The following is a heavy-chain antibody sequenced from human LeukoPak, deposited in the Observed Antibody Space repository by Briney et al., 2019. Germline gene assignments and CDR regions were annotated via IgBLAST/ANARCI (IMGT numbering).Heavy chain of an antibody. D-gene: IGHD2-8*01. CDR3: ARDSGLYYRVDYFDY. Sequence: SETLSLTCAVYGGSFSGYYWSWIRQPPGKGLEWIGEINHSGSTNYNPSLKSRVTISVDTSKNQFSLKLSSVTAADTAVYYCARDSGLYYRVDYFDYWGQGTLVTVSS. CDR1: GGSFSGYY. V-gene: IGHV4-34*01. CDR2: INHSGST. J-gene: IGHJ4*02.